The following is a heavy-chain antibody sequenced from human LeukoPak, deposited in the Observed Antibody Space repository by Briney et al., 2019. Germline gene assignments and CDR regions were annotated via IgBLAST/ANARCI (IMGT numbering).Heavy chain of an antibody. CDR3: TKVRSGSSNRALRVFDY. Sequence: GGSLRLSCAVSGFTFNNEAMGWVRQLRGGGLEWVSTISPGGGTTYYAESMKGRFTISRDNSKSTLYLEMKSLRVEDTAVYYCTKVRSGSSNRALRVFDYWGQGALVTVSS. J-gene: IGHJ4*02. CDR2: ISPGGGTT. D-gene: IGHD4-11*01. V-gene: IGHV3-23*01. CDR1: GFTFNNEA.